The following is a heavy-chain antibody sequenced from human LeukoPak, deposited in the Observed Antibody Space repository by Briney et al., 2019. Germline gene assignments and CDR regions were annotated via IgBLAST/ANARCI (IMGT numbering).Heavy chain of an antibody. CDR1: GFTFTTYW. Sequence: PGGSLRLSCAASGFTFTTYWMSWVRQAPGKGLEWVANIKQDGSEKYYVDSVKGRFTISRDNAKNSLYLQMNSLRAEDTAVYYCARGRIAAAGTYAFDIWGQGTMVTVSS. CDR2: IKQDGSEK. J-gene: IGHJ3*02. V-gene: IGHV3-7*04. D-gene: IGHD6-13*01. CDR3: ARGRIAAAGTYAFDI.